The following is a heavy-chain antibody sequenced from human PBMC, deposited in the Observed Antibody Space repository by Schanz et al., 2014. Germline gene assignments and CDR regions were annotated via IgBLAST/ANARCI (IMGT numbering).Heavy chain of an antibody. CDR2: IYGAAKT. J-gene: IGHJ4*02. CDR3: ARRSFSGYSGYAWGYDF. Sequence: EVQLVESGGGLVQPGGSLRLSCAASGFTVSSDYMAWVRQAPGTGLEWVSFIYGAAKTNYADSVKGRFTISRDNSKNTVHLQMNGLRPEDTGVYYCARRSFSGYSGYAWGYDFWGQGTLVTVSS. D-gene: IGHD3-22*01. V-gene: IGHV3-53*04. CDR1: GFTVSSDY.